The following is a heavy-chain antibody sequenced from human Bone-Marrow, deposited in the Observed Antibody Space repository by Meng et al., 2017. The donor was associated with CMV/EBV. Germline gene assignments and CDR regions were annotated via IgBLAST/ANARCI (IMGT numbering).Heavy chain of an antibody. Sequence: GESLKISCAACGFTFSSYDMHWVRQATGKGLEWVSAIGTAGDTYYPGSVKGQFTISRENAKNSLYLQMNSLRAEDTAVYYCARDRSSYDFWSGYHTYYYYYGMDVWGQGTTVTVSS. V-gene: IGHV3-13*03. CDR2: IGTAGDT. CDR1: GFTFSSYD. J-gene: IGHJ6*02. D-gene: IGHD3-3*01. CDR3: ARDRSSYDFWSGYHTYYYYYGMDV.